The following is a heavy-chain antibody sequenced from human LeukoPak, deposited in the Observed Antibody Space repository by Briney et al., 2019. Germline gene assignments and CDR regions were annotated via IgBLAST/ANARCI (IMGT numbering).Heavy chain of an antibody. CDR3: ATVGVYYYGMDV. J-gene: IGHJ6*02. V-gene: IGHV1-24*01. CDR1: GGTFSSYA. Sequence: GASVKVSCKASGGTFSSYAISWVRQAPGQGLEWMGGFDPEDGETIYAQKFQGRVTMTEDTSTDTAYMELSSLRSEDTAVYYCATVGVYYYGMDVWGQGTAVTVSS. CDR2: FDPEDGET. D-gene: IGHD3-3*01.